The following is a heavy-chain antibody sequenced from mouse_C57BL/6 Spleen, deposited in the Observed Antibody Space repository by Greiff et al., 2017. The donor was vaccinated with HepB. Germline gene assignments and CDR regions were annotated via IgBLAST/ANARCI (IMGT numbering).Heavy chain of an antibody. V-gene: IGHV1-52*01. CDR3: ARSYYSNTGYFDV. CDR1: GYTFTSYW. Sequence: QVQLKQPGAELVRPGSSVKLSCKASGYTFTSYWMHWVKQRPIQGLEWIGNIDPSDSETHYNQKFKDKATLTVDKSSSTAYMQLSSLTSEDSAVYYCARSYYSNTGYFDVWGTGTTVTVSS. J-gene: IGHJ1*03. D-gene: IGHD2-5*01. CDR2: IDPSDSET.